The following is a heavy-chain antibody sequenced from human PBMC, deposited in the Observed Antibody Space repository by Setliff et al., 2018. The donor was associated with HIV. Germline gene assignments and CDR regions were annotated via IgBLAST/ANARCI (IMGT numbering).Heavy chain of an antibody. V-gene: IGHV4-39*01. J-gene: IGHJ4*02. Sequence: SETLSLTCSVYGDSIGSNTFYWGWLRQPPGKEPEWIGSINHSGNTYYYPSLKSRVTTSVDTSKNQFSLRLSSVTATDTAVYYCARHRASSSGFPLDFWGQGILVTVSS. CDR3: ARHRASSSGFPLDF. CDR2: INHSGNT. D-gene: IGHD6-6*01. CDR1: GDSIGSNTFY.